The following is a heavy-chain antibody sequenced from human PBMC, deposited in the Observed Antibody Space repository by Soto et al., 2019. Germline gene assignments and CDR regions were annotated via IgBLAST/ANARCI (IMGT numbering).Heavy chain of an antibody. D-gene: IGHD1-26*01. V-gene: IGHV4-61*01. Sequence: PPETLSLTCAVSGASVSSETHFWSWIRQPPGKGLEWIGYVYYSGTTNSNPALKSRVTVSAERSKNQFSLRLSSVTAADTAVYYCAREDMSGTYYFDYWGPGTQVTVSS. CDR2: VYYSGTT. CDR3: AREDMSGTYYFDY. CDR1: GASVSSETHF. J-gene: IGHJ4*02.